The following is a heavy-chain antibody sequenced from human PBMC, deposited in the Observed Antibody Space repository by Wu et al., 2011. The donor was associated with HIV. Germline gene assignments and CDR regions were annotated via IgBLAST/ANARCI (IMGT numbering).Heavy chain of an antibody. CDR1: GYTFTGYH. J-gene: IGHJ3*02. Sequence: QVQLVQSGAEVKKPGASVRVSCKASGYTFTGYHMHWVRQAPGQGLEWMGWINPASGGTNYAQKFQGRVTMTTDTSTSTAYMELRSLRSDDTAVYYCARRSNWNDARGAFDIWGQGTMVTVSS. CDR2: INPASGGT. CDR3: ARRSNWNDARGAFDI. V-gene: IGHV1-2*02. D-gene: IGHD1-1*01.